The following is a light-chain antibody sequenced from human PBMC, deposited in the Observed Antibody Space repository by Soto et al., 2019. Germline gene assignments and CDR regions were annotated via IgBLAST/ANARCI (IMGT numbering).Light chain of an antibody. Sequence: QTVVTQAPSLTVSPGGTVTLTCGSSTGAVTSGHYPYWFQQKPGQAPMTLIYDTSNKHSWTPARFSGSLLGGKAALTLSGAQPEDEADYYCVLSYTCRLYVFGTGTKVTVL. CDR3: VLSYTCRLYV. J-gene: IGLJ1*01. CDR2: DTS. CDR1: TGAVTSGHY. V-gene: IGLV7-46*01.